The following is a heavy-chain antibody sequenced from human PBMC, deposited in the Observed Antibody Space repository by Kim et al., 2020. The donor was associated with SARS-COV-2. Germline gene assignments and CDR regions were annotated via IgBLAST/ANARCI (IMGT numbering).Heavy chain of an antibody. D-gene: IGHD6-19*01. V-gene: IGHV3-23*01. CDR3: AKDLKVRSSGWTFVGAFDI. J-gene: IGHJ3*02. CDR1: GFTFSSYA. Sequence: GGSLRLSCAASGFTFSSYAMSWVRQAPGKGLEWVSAISGSGGSTYYADSVKGRFTISRDNSKNTLYLQMNSLRAEDTAVYYCAKDLKVRSSGWTFVGAFDIWGQGTMVTVSS. CDR2: ISGSGGST.